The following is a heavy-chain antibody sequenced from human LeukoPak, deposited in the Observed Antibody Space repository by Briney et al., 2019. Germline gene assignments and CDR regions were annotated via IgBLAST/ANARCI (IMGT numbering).Heavy chain of an antibody. V-gene: IGHV4-59*08. Sequence: PSETLSLTCTVSGGSISSYYWSWLRQPPGKGLEWIGYIYYSGSTNYNPSLKSRVTISVDTSKNQFSLKLNSVTAADTAVYYCARGRREGSGWLGWFDPWGQGTLVTVSS. CDR1: GGSISSYY. CDR2: IYYSGST. D-gene: IGHD6-19*01. CDR3: ARGRREGSGWLGWFDP. J-gene: IGHJ5*02.